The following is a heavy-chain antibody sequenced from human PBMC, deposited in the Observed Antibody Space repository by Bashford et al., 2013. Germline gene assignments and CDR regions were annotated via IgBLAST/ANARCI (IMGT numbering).Heavy chain of an antibody. V-gene: IGHV4-61*08. CDR3: ARVYLYYFDP. J-gene: IGHJ5*02. D-gene: IGHD3-10*01. Sequence: SEPCPSPGTVSGGSISSGGYYWSWIRPAPREGPGVDWVHLLQWDHHLXPLLKSRVTISLDASKNQFSLKLSSVTAADTAVYYCARVYLYYFDPWSQGTLVTVSS. CDR2: LLQWDH. CDR1: GGSISSGGYY.